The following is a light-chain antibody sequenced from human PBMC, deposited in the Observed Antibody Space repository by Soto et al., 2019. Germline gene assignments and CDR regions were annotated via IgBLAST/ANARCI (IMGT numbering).Light chain of an antibody. J-gene: IGKJ1*01. Sequence: EVVLTQSPGTLSLSPGEGATLSCRASQIVTGDYLAWYQQKPGQAPRLLMYDASTRATGIPDRFSGSGSGTDFTIIISGLEPEDFAVYYCQQYGDSLLTFGQGTKVEIK. V-gene: IGKV3-20*01. CDR1: QIVTGDY. CDR3: QQYGDSLLT. CDR2: DAS.